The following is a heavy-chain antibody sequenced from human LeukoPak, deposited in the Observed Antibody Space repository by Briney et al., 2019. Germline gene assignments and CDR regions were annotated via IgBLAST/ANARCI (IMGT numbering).Heavy chain of an antibody. V-gene: IGHV3-48*03. J-gene: IGHJ5*02. Sequence: QTGGSLRLSCAASGFTFSRYEMNWDRQAPGKGLEWVSYITSSGTTIYYADSVKGRFTVSRDNAKNSLYLQMNSLRAEDTAVYYCARDSSDSSGWYEGWFDPWGQGTLVTVSS. D-gene: IGHD6-19*01. CDR3: ARDSSDSSGWYEGWFDP. CDR2: ITSSGTTI. CDR1: GFTFSRYE.